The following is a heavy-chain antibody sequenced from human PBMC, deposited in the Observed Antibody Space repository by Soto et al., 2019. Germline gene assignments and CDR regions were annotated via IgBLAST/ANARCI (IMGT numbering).Heavy chain of an antibody. V-gene: IGHV1-2*04. Sequence: GASVKVSCKASGYTFTGYYMHWVRQAPGQGLEWMGWINPNSGGTNYAQKFQGWVTMTRDTSISTAYMELSRLRSDDTAVYYCARDCVEMATIGGRYYYGMDVWGQGTTVTVSS. CDR3: ARDCVEMATIGGRYYYGMDV. CDR1: GYTFTGYY. D-gene: IGHD3-16*01. CDR2: INPNSGGT. J-gene: IGHJ6*02.